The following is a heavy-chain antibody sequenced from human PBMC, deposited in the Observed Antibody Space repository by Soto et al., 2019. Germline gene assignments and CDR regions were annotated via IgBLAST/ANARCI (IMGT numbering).Heavy chain of an antibody. Sequence: PGESLKISCKGSGYSFTSYWIGWVRQMPGKGLEWMGIIYPGDSDTRYSPSFQGQVTISADKSISTAYLQWSSLKASDTAMYYCARLSLPRSKISITHNYYGMDVWGQGTTVTVSS. CDR3: ARLSLPRSKISITHNYYGMDV. J-gene: IGHJ6*02. CDR2: IYPGDSDT. CDR1: GYSFTSYW. V-gene: IGHV5-51*01. D-gene: IGHD1-20*01.